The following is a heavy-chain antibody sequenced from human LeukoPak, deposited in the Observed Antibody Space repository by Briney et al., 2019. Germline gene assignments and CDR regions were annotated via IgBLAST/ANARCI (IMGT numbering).Heavy chain of an antibody. CDR2: VYYDGTT. J-gene: IGHJ5*02. Sequence: SETLSLTCTVSGASFGSHYWTWIRQPPGEGLEWIGYVYYDGTTNYNPSLKSRVTISIDTSNNQFSLKLRSVTAADTALYFCARGFIAVAGTALNWFDPWGLGTLVTVSS. V-gene: IGHV4-59*11. CDR3: ARGFIAVAGTALNWFDP. CDR1: GASFGSHY. D-gene: IGHD6-19*01.